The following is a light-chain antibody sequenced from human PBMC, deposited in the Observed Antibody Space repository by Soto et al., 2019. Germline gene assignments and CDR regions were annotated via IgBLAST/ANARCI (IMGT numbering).Light chain of an antibody. Sequence: DNPMTQSPSSLSASVGDRVTITCRASQTISSYLNWYQQKPGKAPKLLIYGASILQTGVPSRFSGSGSGTDFTLTISSLQPEDIATYYCQQSYSTPWTFGQGTKVEIK. CDR1: QTISSY. CDR3: QQSYSTPWT. V-gene: IGKV1-39*01. CDR2: GAS. J-gene: IGKJ1*01.